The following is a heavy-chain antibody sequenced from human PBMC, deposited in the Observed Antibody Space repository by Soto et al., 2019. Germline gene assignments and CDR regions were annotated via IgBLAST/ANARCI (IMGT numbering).Heavy chain of an antibody. CDR3: ARAHHRRAQFDY. V-gene: IGHV4-39*07. CDR2: IYYSGTT. CDR1: GDSMSSGTYH. Sequence: SETLSLTCSVSGDSMSSGTYHWDWIRQPPGKGLEWIGTIYYSGTTHYNPSLKSRVTISVDTSKNQFSLKLSSVTAADTAVYYCARAHHRRAQFDYWGQGTLVTVSS. J-gene: IGHJ4*02.